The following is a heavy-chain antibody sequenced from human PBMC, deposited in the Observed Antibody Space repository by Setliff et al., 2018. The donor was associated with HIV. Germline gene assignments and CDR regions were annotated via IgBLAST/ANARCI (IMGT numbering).Heavy chain of an antibody. J-gene: IGHJ3*02. CDR2: IYTSGKT. V-gene: IGHV4-61*09. CDR3: ARDGGLRLGELSSTPQGTFDI. Sequence: SETLSLTCTVSGDSITRGSYYWSWIRQPAGKGLEWIGHIYTSGKTHYSPSLKSRVTISVDTSKNQFSLKLGSVTAADTAVYYYARDGGLRLGELSSTPQGTFDIWGQGTMVTVS. CDR1: GDSITRGSYY. D-gene: IGHD3-16*02.